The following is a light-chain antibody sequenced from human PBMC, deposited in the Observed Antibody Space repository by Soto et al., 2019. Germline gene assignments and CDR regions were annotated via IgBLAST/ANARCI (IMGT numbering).Light chain of an antibody. V-gene: IGLV2-23*03. CDR1: SSDVGSYNV. CDR3: WSYVSSSTFWV. CDR2: EGS. J-gene: IGLJ3*02. Sequence: QSVLTQPASVSGSPGQSITISCTGTSSDVGSYNVVSWYQQHPGKAPKLIIYEGSKRPSGVSNRFSGSKSGNTASLTISGLQAEDEVDYYCWSYVSSSTFWVFGGGTELTVL.